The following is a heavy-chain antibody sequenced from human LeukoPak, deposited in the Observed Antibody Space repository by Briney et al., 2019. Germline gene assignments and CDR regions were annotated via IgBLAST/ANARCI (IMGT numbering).Heavy chain of an antibody. D-gene: IGHD3-9*01. V-gene: IGHV1-18*01. CDR2: ISAYNGNT. CDR1: GYTFTSYG. CDR3: ARERVHYDILTGYSPYGMDV. J-gene: IGHJ6*02. Sequence: GASVKVSCKASGYTFTSYGISWVRQAPGQGLEWMGWISAYNGNTNYAQKLQGRVTMTTDTSTSTAYMELRSLRSDDTAVYYCARERVHYDILTGYSPYGMDVWGQGTTVTVSS.